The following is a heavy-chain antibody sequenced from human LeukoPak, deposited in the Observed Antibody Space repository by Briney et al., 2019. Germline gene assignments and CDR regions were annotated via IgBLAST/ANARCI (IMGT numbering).Heavy chain of an antibody. J-gene: IGHJ4*02. CDR2: IYSSGST. CDR3: ARHSSSSEFDY. D-gene: IGHD6-6*01. Sequence: GGSLRLSCAASGFTVSSNYMSWVRQAPGKGLEWVSVIYSSGSTYYADSVKGRFTISRDNSKNALYLQMNSLRAEDTAVYYCARHSSSSEFDYWGQGTLVTVSS. V-gene: IGHV3-66*02. CDR1: GFTVSSNY.